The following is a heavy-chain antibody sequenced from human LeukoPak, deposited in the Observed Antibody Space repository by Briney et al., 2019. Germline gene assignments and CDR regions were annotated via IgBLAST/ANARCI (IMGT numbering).Heavy chain of an antibody. CDR2: ITGRGGST. D-gene: IGHD6-13*01. V-gene: IGHV3-23*01. CDR3: AKALVPLAFDI. Sequence: GASLKLSCAASGFTFSSYAMSWVRQAPGKGLEWVSAITGRGGSTYYADSVKGRFTISRDNSKNTLYLQMNSLRAEDTAVYYCAKALVPLAFDIWGQGTMVTVSS. CDR1: GFTFSSYA. J-gene: IGHJ3*02.